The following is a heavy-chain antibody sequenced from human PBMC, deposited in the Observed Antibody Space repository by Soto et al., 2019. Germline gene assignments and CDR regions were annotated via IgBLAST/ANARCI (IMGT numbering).Heavy chain of an antibody. D-gene: IGHD3-10*01. CDR2: INAGNGNT. CDR3: ARDLRGSRNY. V-gene: IGHV1-3*01. J-gene: IGHJ4*02. CDR1: GYTFTSYA. Sequence: QVQLVQSGAEVKKPGASVKVSCKASGYTFTSYAMHWVRQAPGQRLEWMGWINAGNGNTKYSQKFQGRDTITRDTSESTAYMELSSLSSEDTAVDYCARDLRGSRNYWGQGTLVTVSS.